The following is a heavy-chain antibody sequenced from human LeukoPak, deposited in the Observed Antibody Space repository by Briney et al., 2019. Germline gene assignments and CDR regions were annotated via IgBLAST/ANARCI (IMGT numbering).Heavy chain of an antibody. J-gene: IGHJ6*04. CDR3: ARRYDYGDYGYYGMDV. Sequence: ASVNVSCKASGYTFTSYAMHWVRQAPGQRLEGMGWINAGNGNTKYSQKFQGRVTINRDTSASTAYMELSSLRSEDTAVYYCARRYDYGDYGYYGMDVWGKGTTVTVSS. CDR2: INAGNGNT. V-gene: IGHV1-3*01. CDR1: GYTFTSYA. D-gene: IGHD4-17*01.